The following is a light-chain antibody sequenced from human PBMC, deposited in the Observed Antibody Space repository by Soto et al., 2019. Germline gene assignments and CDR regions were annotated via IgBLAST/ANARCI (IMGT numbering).Light chain of an antibody. CDR1: QSISNH. CDR2: AAS. J-gene: IGKJ1*01. V-gene: IGKV1-39*01. Sequence: DIQMTQSPSSLSASVEDRVIITCRASQSISNHLNWYQQKPGKAPKLLIFAASSLQSGVPSRFSGSRSGPDFTRTISSLQPEDFATYYSQQSYSSPPTFGQGTKLEIK. CDR3: QQSYSSPPT.